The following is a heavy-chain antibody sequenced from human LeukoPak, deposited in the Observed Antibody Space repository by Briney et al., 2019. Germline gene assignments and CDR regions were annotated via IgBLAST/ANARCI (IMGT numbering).Heavy chain of an antibody. Sequence: GGSLRLSCAASGFTVSSYAMSWVRQAPGKGLEWVSAISGSGGSTYYADSVKGRFTISRDNSKNTLYLQMNSLRAEDTAVYYCAKDKIGEYSYGSRRSPFDYWGQGTLVTVSS. D-gene: IGHD5-18*01. CDR3: AKDKIGEYSYGSRRSPFDY. V-gene: IGHV3-23*01. CDR1: GFTVSSYA. J-gene: IGHJ4*02. CDR2: ISGSGGST.